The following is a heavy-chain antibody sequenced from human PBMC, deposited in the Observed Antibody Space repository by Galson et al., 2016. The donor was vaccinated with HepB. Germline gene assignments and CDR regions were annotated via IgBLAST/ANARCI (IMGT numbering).Heavy chain of an antibody. CDR2: ISGNGVST. V-gene: IGHV3-23*01. J-gene: IGHJ4*02. Sequence: SLRLSCAAFGFTFTTHAMTWVRQAPGKGLEWVSTISGNGVSTYYADSVKGRLIISRDNSENTLFLQMNSLRAEDTAVYYCAKGYGVFDYWGQGTLVTVSS. CDR1: GFTFTTHA. CDR3: AKGYGVFDY. D-gene: IGHD3-3*01.